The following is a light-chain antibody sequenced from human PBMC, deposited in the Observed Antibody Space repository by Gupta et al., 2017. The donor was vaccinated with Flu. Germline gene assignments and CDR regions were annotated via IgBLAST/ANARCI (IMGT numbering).Light chain of an antibody. CDR1: QSIVDSDENTY. V-gene: IGKV2-24*01. J-gene: IGKJ1*01. CDR3: MQVTQLPRAWR. CDR2: KIS. Sequence: DIVMTQTPLSSPVTFAQPASISCRSSQSIVDSDENTYLGWLQQRPCQPPRLLIYKISNRFSGVQDRFSGSGARTDFTLKIRRVDAEDVGVYYCMQVTQLPRAWRFGQWAKVEI.